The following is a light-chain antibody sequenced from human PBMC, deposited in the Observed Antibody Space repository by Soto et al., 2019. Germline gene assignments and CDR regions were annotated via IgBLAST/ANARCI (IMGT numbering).Light chain of an antibody. V-gene: IGLV2-14*01. Sequence: QSALTQPASVSGSPGQSITISCTGTSSDVGGYNYVSWYQQHPGKAPKLMIYEVSNRPSGVSNRFSGSKSGNTASLTISGLQAYDEADYYCSSYTSSSTLYVFGTGTKVTVL. CDR3: SSYTSSSTLYV. CDR1: SSDVGGYNY. J-gene: IGLJ1*01. CDR2: EVS.